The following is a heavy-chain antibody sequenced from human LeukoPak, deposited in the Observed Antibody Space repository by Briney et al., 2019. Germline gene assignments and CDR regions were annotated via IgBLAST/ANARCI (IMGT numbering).Heavy chain of an antibody. V-gene: IGHV1-69*13. D-gene: IGHD2-15*01. CDR1: GGTFSSYA. Sequence: SVKVSCKASGGTFSSYAISWVRQAPGQGLEWMGGIIPIFGTANYAQKFQGRVTITADESTSTACMELSSLRSEDTAVYYCARLPRRCSGGSCYHNNNWFDPWGQGTLVTVSS. CDR3: ARLPRRCSGGSCYHNNNWFDP. CDR2: IIPIFGTA. J-gene: IGHJ5*02.